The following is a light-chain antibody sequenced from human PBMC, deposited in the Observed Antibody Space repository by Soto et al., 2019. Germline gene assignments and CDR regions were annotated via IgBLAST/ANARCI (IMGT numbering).Light chain of an antibody. CDR2: GAS. V-gene: IGKV3-15*01. J-gene: IGKJ4*01. Sequence: EIVMTQSPATLSVSPGERATLSCRASQRVSNNLAWYQQKPGQAPRLLIYGASTRATGIPTRFSGSGSGTELTLTISSLQSEDFAVYYCQQYNNWPPLTFGGGTKVEIK. CDR3: QQYNNWPPLT. CDR1: QRVSNN.